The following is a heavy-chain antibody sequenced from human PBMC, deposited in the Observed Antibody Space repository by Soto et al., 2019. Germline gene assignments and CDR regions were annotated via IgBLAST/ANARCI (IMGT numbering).Heavy chain of an antibody. CDR2: IIPIFGTA. D-gene: IGHD4-4*01. CDR3: AREGSTDGFRYYYGMDV. CDR1: GGTFSSYA. V-gene: IGHV1-69*06. Sequence: ASVKVSCKASGGTFSSYAISWVRQAPGQGLEWMGGIIPIFGTANYAQKFQGRVTITADKSTSTAYMELSSLRSEDTAVYYCAREGSTDGFRYYYGMDVWGQGTTVT. J-gene: IGHJ6*02.